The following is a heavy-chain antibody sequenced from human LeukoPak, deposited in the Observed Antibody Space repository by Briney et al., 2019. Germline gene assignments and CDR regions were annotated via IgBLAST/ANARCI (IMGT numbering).Heavy chain of an antibody. V-gene: IGHV4-39*01. CDR3: ARLFSNNYYYYYMDV. Sequence: SETLSLTCTVSGGSIGISSFYWGWIRQPPEKGLEWIGTIYYSGPTYYNPSLKSRVTISVNTSKNQFSLKLSSVTAADTAVYYCARLFSNNYYYYYMDVWGKGTTVTVSS. D-gene: IGHD2/OR15-2a*01. CDR1: GGSIGISSFY. CDR2: IYYSGPT. J-gene: IGHJ6*03.